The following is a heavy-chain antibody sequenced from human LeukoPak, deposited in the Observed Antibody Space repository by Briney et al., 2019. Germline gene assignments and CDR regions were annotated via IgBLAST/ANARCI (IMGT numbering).Heavy chain of an antibody. CDR2: ITGSGDNT. Sequence: GGSLRLSCAVSGFTFYTYAMSWVRQAPGQGLEWVSAITGSGDNTWYADSVKGRFTISRDNSKNTLYLQMNSLRAEDTAVYYCARDLGATCFDYWGQGTLVTVSS. V-gene: IGHV3-23*01. J-gene: IGHJ4*02. D-gene: IGHD1-26*01. CDR3: ARDLGATCFDY. CDR1: GFTFYTYA.